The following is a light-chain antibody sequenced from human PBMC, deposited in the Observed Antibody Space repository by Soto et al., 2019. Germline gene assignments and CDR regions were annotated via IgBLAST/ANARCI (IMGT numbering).Light chain of an antibody. CDR3: QHYNNWLGT. V-gene: IGKV3-15*01. J-gene: IGKJ4*01. Sequence: EIVMTQSPATLSVSRGERATLSCRANQAISSNLAWYQQKPGQAPRLLIYGASTRATGIPDRFSGSGSGTEFTLTISILQSEDFAVYYCQHYNNWLGTFGGGTKVEIK. CDR2: GAS. CDR1: QAISSN.